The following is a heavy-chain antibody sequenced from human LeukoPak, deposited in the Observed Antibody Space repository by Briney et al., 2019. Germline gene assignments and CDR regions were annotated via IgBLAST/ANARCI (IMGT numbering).Heavy chain of an antibody. CDR3: ARHHYSVLYNWFDP. CDR2: IYPGDSDT. Sequence: GESLKISCKGSGYSFTNYWLAWVRQMPGQGLEWMGIIYPGDSDTRYSPSFQGQVTISADKSISTAYLPWSGLKASDTAMYYCARHHYSVLYNWFDPWGQGTLVTVSS. D-gene: IGHD5/OR15-5a*01. V-gene: IGHV5-51*01. CDR1: GYSFTNYW. J-gene: IGHJ5*02.